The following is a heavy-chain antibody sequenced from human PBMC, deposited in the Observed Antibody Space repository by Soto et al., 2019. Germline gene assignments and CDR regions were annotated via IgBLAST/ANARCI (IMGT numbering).Heavy chain of an antibody. CDR3: ASLTTIFGVVITP. J-gene: IGHJ5*02. V-gene: IGHV4-39*01. Sequence: QLQLQESGPGLVKPSETLSLTCTVSGGSISSSSYYWGWIRQPPGKGLEWIGSIYYSGSTYYNPSLKSRVTIAVDTSKNQCSLKLSSVTAADTAVYYCASLTTIFGVVITPWGQGTLVTVSS. CDR2: IYYSGST. CDR1: GGSISSSSYY. D-gene: IGHD3-3*01.